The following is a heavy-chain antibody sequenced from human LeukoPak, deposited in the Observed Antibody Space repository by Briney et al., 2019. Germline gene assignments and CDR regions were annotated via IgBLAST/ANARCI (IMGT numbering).Heavy chain of an antibody. Sequence: SETLSLTCTVSGGSIRSSSYYWGWIRQPPGKGLEWIGSIYYSGSTSYNPSLKSRVTISVDTSKNQFSLKLSSVTAADTAVYYCARHRASYGAFDIWGHGTLVTVSS. V-gene: IGHV4-39*01. J-gene: IGHJ3*02. D-gene: IGHD3-10*01. CDR1: GGSIRSSSYY. CDR2: IYYSGST. CDR3: ARHRASYGAFDI.